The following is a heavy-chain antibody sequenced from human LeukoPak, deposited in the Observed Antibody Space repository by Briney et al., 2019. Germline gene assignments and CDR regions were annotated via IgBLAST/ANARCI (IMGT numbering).Heavy chain of an antibody. V-gene: IGHV1-3*01. CDR3: ARGSSGWSTFDY. D-gene: IGHD6-19*01. Sequence: ASVKVSCKASGYTFTSYAMHWVRQAPGQRLEWMGWINAGNGNTKYSQKFQGRVTITRDTSASTAYMELSSLRSEDTAVYYSARGSSGWSTFDYWGQGTLVTVSS. CDR1: GYTFTSYA. J-gene: IGHJ4*02. CDR2: INAGNGNT.